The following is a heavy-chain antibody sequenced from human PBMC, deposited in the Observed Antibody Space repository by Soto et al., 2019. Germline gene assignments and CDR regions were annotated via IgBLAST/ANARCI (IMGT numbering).Heavy chain of an antibody. CDR2: ITPIFGTA. Sequence: GASAKVSCTASGGTFSSYAISWVRQATGEGLEWMGGITPIFGTANYAQKFQGRVTITADESTSTAYMELSSLRSEDTAVYYCASSLGCSSTSCYRHYGMDVWGQGTTVTVSS. CDR1: GGTFSSYA. D-gene: IGHD2-2*01. CDR3: ASSLGCSSTSCYRHYGMDV. J-gene: IGHJ6*02. V-gene: IGHV1-69*13.